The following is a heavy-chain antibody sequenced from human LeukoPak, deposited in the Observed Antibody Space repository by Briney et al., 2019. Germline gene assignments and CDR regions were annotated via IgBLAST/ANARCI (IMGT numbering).Heavy chain of an antibody. CDR3: ARELDGSGSYYDY. J-gene: IGHJ4*02. V-gene: IGHV3-21*01. D-gene: IGHD3-10*01. Sequence: GGSLRLSCAASGFTFSSYSMNWVRQAPGKGLEWVSYISSSSSYKNYADSMKGRFTISRDNAKNSLYLQMNSLRAEDTAVYYCARELDGSGSYYDYWGQGTLVTVSS. CDR1: GFTFSSYS. CDR2: ISSSSSYK.